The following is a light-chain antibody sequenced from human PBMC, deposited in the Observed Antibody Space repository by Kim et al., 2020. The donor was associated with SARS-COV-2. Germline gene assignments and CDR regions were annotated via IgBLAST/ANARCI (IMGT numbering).Light chain of an antibody. J-gene: IGLJ2*01. CDR1: SLRSYY. Sequence: ALGQTFRITCQGDSLRSYYATWYQQKPGQAPILVIYGKNNRPSGIPDRFSGSSSGNTASLTITGTQAGDEADYYCNSRDSNENVFFGGGTQLTVL. V-gene: IGLV3-19*01. CDR2: GKN. CDR3: NSRDSNENVF.